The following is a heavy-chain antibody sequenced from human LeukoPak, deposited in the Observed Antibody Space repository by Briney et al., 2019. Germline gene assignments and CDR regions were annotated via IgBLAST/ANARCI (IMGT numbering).Heavy chain of an antibody. D-gene: IGHD2-15*01. Sequence: VASVKVSCKASGYTFTSYDINWVRRTGQGLEWMGWMSPNSGNTGYAQKFQGRVTMTRDTSISTAYMELSSLRSEDTAVYYCARVRGYCSGGSCYSMDVWGQGTTVTVSS. CDR3: ARVRGYCSGGSCYSMDV. CDR1: GYTFTSYD. J-gene: IGHJ6*02. CDR2: MSPNSGNT. V-gene: IGHV1-8*01.